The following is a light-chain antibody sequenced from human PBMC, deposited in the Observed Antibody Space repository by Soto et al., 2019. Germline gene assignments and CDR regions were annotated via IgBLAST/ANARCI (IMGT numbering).Light chain of an antibody. Sequence: DIQMTQSPSTLSTSVGDRVTITCRASQNIRSWLAWYQQKPGKAPKLLIYKASSLESGVPSRFSGSGSGTEFTLTISSLQPDDFATYYCQQYDSYPITFGQGTRLEI. CDR1: QNIRSW. J-gene: IGKJ5*01. CDR3: QQYDSYPIT. V-gene: IGKV1-5*03. CDR2: KAS.